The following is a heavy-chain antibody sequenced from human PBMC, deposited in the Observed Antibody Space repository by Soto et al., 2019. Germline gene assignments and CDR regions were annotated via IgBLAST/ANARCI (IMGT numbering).Heavy chain of an antibody. D-gene: IGHD6-19*01. Sequence: GGSLRLSCAASGFTFSSYNMNWVRQAPGKGLEWVSYISSSSSTIYYADSVKGRFTISRDNAKNSLYLQMNSLRAEDTAVYYCARSEQWLASAFDIWGQGTMVTVAS. J-gene: IGHJ3*02. V-gene: IGHV3-48*01. CDR3: ARSEQWLASAFDI. CDR1: GFTFSSYN. CDR2: ISSSSSTI.